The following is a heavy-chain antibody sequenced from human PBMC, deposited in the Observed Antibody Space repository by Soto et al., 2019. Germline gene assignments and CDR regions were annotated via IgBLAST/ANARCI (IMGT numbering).Heavy chain of an antibody. D-gene: IGHD6-6*01. CDR1: GFTFSSYG. J-gene: IGHJ6*02. CDR2: ISYDGSNK. Sequence: GGSLRLSCAASGFTFSSYGMHWVRQAPGKGLEWVAVISYDGSNKYYADSVKGRFTISRDNSKNTLYLQMNSLRAEDTAVYYCAKDLFEYSSSSLYYYYGMDVWGQGTTVTVSS. V-gene: IGHV3-30*18. CDR3: AKDLFEYSSSSLYYYYGMDV.